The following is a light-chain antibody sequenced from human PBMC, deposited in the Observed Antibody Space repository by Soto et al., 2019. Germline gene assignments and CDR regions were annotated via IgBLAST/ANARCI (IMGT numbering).Light chain of an antibody. V-gene: IGLV2-14*01. CDR2: EVS. Sequence: QSALTQPASVSGSPGQSITMSRTGTSSDVGGYNYVSWYQQHPGKAPKLMIYEVSNRPSGVSNRFSGSKSGNTASLTISGLQAEDEADYYCSSYTSSSTLVFGGGTKVTVL. CDR1: SSDVGGYNY. J-gene: IGLJ2*01. CDR3: SSYTSSSTLV.